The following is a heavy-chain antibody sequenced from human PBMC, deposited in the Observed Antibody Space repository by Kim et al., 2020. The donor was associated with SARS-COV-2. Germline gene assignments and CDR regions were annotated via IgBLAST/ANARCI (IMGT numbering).Heavy chain of an antibody. CDR3: ARQQELIDAFDV. V-gene: IGHV5-51*01. D-gene: IGHD4-4*01. J-gene: IGHJ3*01. Sequence: YSPSFQGHVTISADKSISTAYLHLSSLKASDTAIYYCARQQELIDAFDVWGPGTLVTVSS.